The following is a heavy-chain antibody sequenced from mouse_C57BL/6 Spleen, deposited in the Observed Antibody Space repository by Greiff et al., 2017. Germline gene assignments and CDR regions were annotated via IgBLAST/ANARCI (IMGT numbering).Heavy chain of an antibody. Sequence: EVKLVESGGGLVKPGGSLKLSCAASGFTFSSYAMSWVRQTPEKRLEWVATISDGGSYTYYPDNVKGRFTISRDNAKNNLYLQMSHLKSEDTAMYYCARAYGSSYVYFDYWGQGTTRTVSS. CDR3: ARAYGSSYVYFDY. CDR2: ISDGGSYT. D-gene: IGHD1-1*01. V-gene: IGHV5-4*03. CDR1: GFTFSSYA. J-gene: IGHJ2*01.